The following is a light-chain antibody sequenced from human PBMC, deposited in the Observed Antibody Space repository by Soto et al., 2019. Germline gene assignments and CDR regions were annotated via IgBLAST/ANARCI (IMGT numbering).Light chain of an antibody. CDR3: QQYGSSPIT. V-gene: IGKV3-20*01. Sequence: IVMTQSPATLSVSPGERATLSCRASQSISRNLAWYQQKPGQAPRLLIYGASTRATGIPDRISGSGSGTDFTLTISRLEPEDFAVYYCQQYGSSPITFGQGTRLEIK. J-gene: IGKJ5*01. CDR2: GAS. CDR1: QSISRN.